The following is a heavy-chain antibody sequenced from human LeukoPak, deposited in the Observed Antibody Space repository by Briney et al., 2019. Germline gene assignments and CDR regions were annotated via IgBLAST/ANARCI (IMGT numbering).Heavy chain of an antibody. Sequence: ASVKVSCKASGYSFTTYDINWVRQATGQGLEWMGWMYLKSGYTGYAQKFQGRVTITRDTSTSTVYMELSSLRSEDTAVYYCARVAGSIDYWGQGTLVTVSS. V-gene: IGHV1-8*03. D-gene: IGHD1-26*01. CDR3: ARVAGSIDY. CDR2: MYLKSGYT. CDR1: GYSFTTYD. J-gene: IGHJ4*02.